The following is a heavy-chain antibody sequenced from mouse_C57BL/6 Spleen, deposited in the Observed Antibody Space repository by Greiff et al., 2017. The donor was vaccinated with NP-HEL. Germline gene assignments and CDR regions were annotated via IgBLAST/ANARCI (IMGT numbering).Heavy chain of an antibody. D-gene: IGHD1-1*01. CDR2: ISSGSSTI. Sequence: EVKLMESGGGLVKPGGSLKLSCAASGFTFSDYGMHWVRQAPEKGLEWVAYISSGSSTIYYADTVKGRFTISRDNAKNTLFLQMTSLRSEDTAMYYCARKTTVNYYAMDYWGQGTSVTVSS. J-gene: IGHJ4*01. CDR3: ARKTTVNYYAMDY. CDR1: GFTFSDYG. V-gene: IGHV5-17*01.